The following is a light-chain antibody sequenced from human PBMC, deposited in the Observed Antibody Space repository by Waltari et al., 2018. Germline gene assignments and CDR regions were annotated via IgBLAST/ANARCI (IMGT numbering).Light chain of an antibody. CDR1: NSDIGGYNY. V-gene: IGLV2-14*01. Sequence: QSALTQPASVSGPPGQSITISCTGTNSDIGGYNYVSWYQQHPGKAPKLMIYDVSKRPSGVSNRFSGSKSGNTASLTISGRQAEDEADYYCSSYTSSSTYVFGTGTKVTVL. CDR2: DVS. CDR3: SSYTSSSTYV. J-gene: IGLJ1*01.